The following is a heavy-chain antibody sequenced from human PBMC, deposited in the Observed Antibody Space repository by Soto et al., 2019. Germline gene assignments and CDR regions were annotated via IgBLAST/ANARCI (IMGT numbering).Heavy chain of an antibody. CDR2: ISYDGSNK. V-gene: IGHV3-30*18. D-gene: IGHD4-17*01. CDR1: GFTFSSYG. J-gene: IGHJ4*02. CDR3: AKGMDGRYGDYEPSFDY. Sequence: GGSLRLSCAASGFTFSSYGMHWVRQAPGKGLEWVAVISYDGSNKYYADSVKGRFTISRDNSKNTLYLQMNSLRAEDTAVYYCAKGMDGRYGDYEPSFDYWGRGTLVTVSS.